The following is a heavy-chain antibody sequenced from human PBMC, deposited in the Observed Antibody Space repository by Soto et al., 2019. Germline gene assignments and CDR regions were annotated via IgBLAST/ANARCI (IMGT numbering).Heavy chain of an antibody. J-gene: IGHJ3*02. CDR3: AKGEPYSSGWYTGHDAFDI. D-gene: IGHD6-19*01. Sequence: GSLRLSCAASGFTFSSYAMSWVHQAPGKGLDWVSAISGSGGSTYYADSVKGRFTISRDNSKNTLYLQMNSLRAEDTAVYYCAKGEPYSSGWYTGHDAFDIWGQGTMVTVSS. CDR1: GFTFSSYA. CDR2: ISGSGGST. V-gene: IGHV3-23*01.